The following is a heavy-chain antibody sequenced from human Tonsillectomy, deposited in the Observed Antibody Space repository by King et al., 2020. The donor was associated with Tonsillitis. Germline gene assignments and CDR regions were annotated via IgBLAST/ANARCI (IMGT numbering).Heavy chain of an antibody. CDR1: GFTFSTSW. CDR3: AKDASGAY. Sequence: VQLVESGGGFVQPGGSLRLSCAASGFTFSTSWMSLSRQAPGKGLEWVATINPDGSERYYVDSVKGRFTISRDNAKNSLYLQMNSLRAEDTAVYFCAKDASGAYWGQGTLVTVSS. CDR2: INPDGSER. V-gene: IGHV3-7*01. D-gene: IGHD1-26*01. J-gene: IGHJ4*02.